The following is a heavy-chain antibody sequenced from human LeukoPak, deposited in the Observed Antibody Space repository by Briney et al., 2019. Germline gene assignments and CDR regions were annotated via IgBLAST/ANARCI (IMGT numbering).Heavy chain of an antibody. CDR1: GYTFTSYD. CDR3: ARSRRRSIDY. Sequence: ASVKVSCKASGYTFTSYDINWVRQATGQGLEWMGWMNPNSGNTDYAQKFQGRVTMTRNTSISTAYMELSSLRSEDTAVYYCARSRRRSIDYWGQGTLVTVSS. J-gene: IGHJ4*02. V-gene: IGHV1-8*01. CDR2: MNPNSGNT.